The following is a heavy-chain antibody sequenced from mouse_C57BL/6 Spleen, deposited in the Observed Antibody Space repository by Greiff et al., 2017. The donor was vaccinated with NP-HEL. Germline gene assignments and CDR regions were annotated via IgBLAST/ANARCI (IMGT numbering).Heavy chain of an antibody. CDR1: GYTFTDYE. D-gene: IGHD1-1*01. Sequence: VQLQQSGAELVRPGASVTLSCKASGYTFTDYEMHWVKQTPVHGLEWIGAIDPETGGTAYNQKFKGKAILTADKSSSTAYMELRSLTSEDSAVYYCTRAPLYYGSSYPFDYWGQGTTLTVSS. V-gene: IGHV1-15*01. CDR3: TRAPLYYGSSYPFDY. J-gene: IGHJ2*01. CDR2: IDPETGGT.